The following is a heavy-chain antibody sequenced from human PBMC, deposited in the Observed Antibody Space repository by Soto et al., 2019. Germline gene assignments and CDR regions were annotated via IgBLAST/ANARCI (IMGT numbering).Heavy chain of an antibody. CDR1: GFTFSSYA. CDR3: AKGPLRYFDPAHNWFDP. CDR2: ISGSGGST. V-gene: IGHV3-23*01. D-gene: IGHD3-9*01. J-gene: IGHJ5*02. Sequence: GSLRLSCAASGFTFSSYAMSWVRQAPGKGLEWVSAISGSGGSTYYADSVKGRFTISRDNSKNTLYLQMNSLRAEDTAVYYCAKGPLRYFDPAHNWFDPWGQGTLVTVSS.